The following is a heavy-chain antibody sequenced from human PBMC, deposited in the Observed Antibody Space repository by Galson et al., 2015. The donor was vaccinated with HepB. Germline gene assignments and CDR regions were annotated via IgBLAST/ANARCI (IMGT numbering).Heavy chain of an antibody. D-gene: IGHD6-19*01. V-gene: IGHV1-69*04. Sequence: SVKVSCKASGGTFSSYAISWVRQAPGQGLEWMGRIIPILGIANYAQKFQGRVTITADKSTSTAYMELSSLRSEDTAVYYCATTQWLGIYYYYYYGMDVWGQGTTVTVSS. CDR1: GGTFSSYA. CDR3: ATTQWLGIYYYYYYGMDV. CDR2: IIPILGIA. J-gene: IGHJ6*02.